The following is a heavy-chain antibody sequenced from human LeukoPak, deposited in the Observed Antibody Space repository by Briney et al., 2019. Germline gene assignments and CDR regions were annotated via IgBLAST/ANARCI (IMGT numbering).Heavy chain of an antibody. J-gene: IGHJ4*02. CDR2: ISGSGGST. CDR1: AFTFSSYG. CDR3: ATDIIAGSGSIDY. D-gene: IGHD3-10*01. Sequence: PGGSLRLSCAASAFTFSSYGMSWVRQAPGKGLEWVSAISGSGGSTYYADSVKGRFTISRDNSKNTLYLQMNSLRGDDTAVYYCATDIIAGSGSIDYWSQGTLVTVSS. V-gene: IGHV3-23*01.